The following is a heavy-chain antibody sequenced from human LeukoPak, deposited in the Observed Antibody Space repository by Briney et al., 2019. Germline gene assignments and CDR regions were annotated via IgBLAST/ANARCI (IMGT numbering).Heavy chain of an antibody. CDR1: GFTVSSNY. CDR2: IYSGGST. CDR3: ARGREVTYYYDSSGYYLYY. Sequence: GGSLRLSCAASGFTVSSNYMSWVRQAPGKGLEWVSVIYSGGSTYYADSVKGRFTIPRDNSKNTLYLQMNSLRAEDTAVYYCARGREVTYYYDSSGYYLYYWGQGTLVTVSS. V-gene: IGHV3-53*01. D-gene: IGHD3-22*01. J-gene: IGHJ4*02.